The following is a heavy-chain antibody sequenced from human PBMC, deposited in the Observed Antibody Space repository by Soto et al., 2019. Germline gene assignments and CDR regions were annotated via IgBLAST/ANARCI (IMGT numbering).Heavy chain of an antibody. CDR2: ISYDGSNK. J-gene: IGHJ6*02. D-gene: IGHD3-10*01. V-gene: IGHV3-30*18. Sequence: AGGSLRLSCAASGFTFSSYGMHWVRQAPGKGLEWVAVISYDGSNKYYADSVKGRFTISRDNSKNTLYLQMNSLRAEDTAVYYCAKDVSTSWFGELYYYGMDVWGQGTTVTVSS. CDR3: AKDVSTSWFGELYYYGMDV. CDR1: GFTFSSYG.